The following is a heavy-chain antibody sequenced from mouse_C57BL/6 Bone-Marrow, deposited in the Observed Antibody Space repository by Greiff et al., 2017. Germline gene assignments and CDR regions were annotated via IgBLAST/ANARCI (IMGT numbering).Heavy chain of an antibody. V-gene: IGHV5-6*01. J-gene: IGHJ1*03. CDR3: ARRGDGRDWYFDV. Sequence: EVQLVESGGDLVKPGGSLKLSCAASGFTFSSYGMSWVRQTPDKRLEWVATISSGGSYTYYPDRVKGRFTISRDNAKNTLYLQMSSLKSEDTAMYYCARRGDGRDWYFDVWGTGTTVTVSS. CDR2: ISSGGSYT. CDR1: GFTFSSYG.